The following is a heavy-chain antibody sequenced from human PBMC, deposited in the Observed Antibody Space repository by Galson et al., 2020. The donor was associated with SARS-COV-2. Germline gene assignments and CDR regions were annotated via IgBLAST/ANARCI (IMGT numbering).Heavy chain of an antibody. Sequence: GGSLRLSCAASGFTVSSNYMSWVRQAPGKGLEWVSVIYSGGSTYYADSVKGRFTISRDNSKNTLYLQMNSLRAEDTAVYYCARRRREGSNVVGYYYYYGMDVWGQGTTVTVSS. J-gene: IGHJ6*02. D-gene: IGHD1-26*01. CDR3: ARRRREGSNVVGYYYYYGMDV. CDR2: IYSGGST. CDR1: GFTVSSNY. V-gene: IGHV3-53*01.